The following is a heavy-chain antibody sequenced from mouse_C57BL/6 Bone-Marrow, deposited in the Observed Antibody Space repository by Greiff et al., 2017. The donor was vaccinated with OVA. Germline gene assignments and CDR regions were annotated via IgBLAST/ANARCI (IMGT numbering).Heavy chain of an antibody. CDR1: GFNFTDYY. CDR3: ARLNGDWFAY. J-gene: IGHJ3*01. V-gene: IGHV14-2*01. Sequence: VQLQQSGAELVKPGASVKLSCTASGFNFTDYYMHWVKQRPEQGLEWIGRIDPEDGDTKYAPTFQGKATITADTSSNTAYLQLSSLTSEDAAVDDGARLNGDWFAYWGRGTRVTVSA. CDR2: IDPEDGDT.